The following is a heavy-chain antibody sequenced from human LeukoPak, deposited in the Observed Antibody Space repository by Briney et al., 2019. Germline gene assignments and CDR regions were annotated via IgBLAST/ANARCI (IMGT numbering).Heavy chain of an antibody. D-gene: IGHD3-22*01. Sequence: GGSLRLSCAASGFTFSDYYMSWVRQAPGKGLEWVSYISTSGSTIYYADSVKGRFTISRDNAKKSLYLQMNSLRAEDTAVYYCARPPNSNGYYGIDYWGQGTLVTVSS. CDR2: ISTSGSTI. CDR3: ARPPNSNGYYGIDY. CDR1: GFTFSDYY. J-gene: IGHJ4*02. V-gene: IGHV3-11*04.